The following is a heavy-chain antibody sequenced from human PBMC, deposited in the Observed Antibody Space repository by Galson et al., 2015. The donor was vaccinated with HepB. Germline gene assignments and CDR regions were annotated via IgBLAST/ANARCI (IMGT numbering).Heavy chain of an antibody. J-gene: IGHJ5*02. D-gene: IGHD6-19*01. CDR3: ARESVAENWFDP. CDR1: GYTFTSYG. Sequence: SCKASGYTFTSYGISWVRQAPGQGLEWMGWISPYNGHTKYAQKFQDRVTLTTDTSTTTAYMEVRSLGSDDTAVYYCARESVAENWFDPWGQGTLVTVAS. CDR2: ISPYNGHT. V-gene: IGHV1-18*04.